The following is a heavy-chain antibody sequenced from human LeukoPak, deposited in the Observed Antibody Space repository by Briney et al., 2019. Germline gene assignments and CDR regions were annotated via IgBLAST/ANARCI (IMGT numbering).Heavy chain of an antibody. V-gene: IGHV4-59*01. Sequence: SETLSLTCTVSGGSISSYYWSWIRQPPGKGLERIGYIYYSGSTNYNPSLKSRVTISVDTSKNQFSLKLSFVTAADTAVYYCARDKAILGVVIPYWYFDLWGRGTLVTVSS. CDR2: IYYSGST. CDR3: ARDKAILGVVIPYWYFDL. D-gene: IGHD3-3*01. CDR1: GGSISSYY. J-gene: IGHJ2*01.